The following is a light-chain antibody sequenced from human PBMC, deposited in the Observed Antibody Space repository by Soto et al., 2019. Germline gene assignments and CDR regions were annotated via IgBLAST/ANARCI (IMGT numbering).Light chain of an antibody. CDR2: DTS. Sequence: VMTQSPATLSVSPGERATLSCRASQTVSPNLAWYHQIPGQAPRLLLYDTSTRDTVVPARFSGSGSGTEFTLTISSLQSEDFAVSYCQNYDRWPPPFCQGTKVEIK. CDR1: QTVSPN. V-gene: IGKV3-15*01. J-gene: IGKJ1*01. CDR3: QNYDRWPPP.